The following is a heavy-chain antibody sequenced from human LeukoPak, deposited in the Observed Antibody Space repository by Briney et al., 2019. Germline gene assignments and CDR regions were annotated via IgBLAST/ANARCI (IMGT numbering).Heavy chain of an antibody. Sequence: SRTLSLTCAISGDSVSSNSVTWNWIRQSPSRGLEWLGRTFYRSKWSNDYVVSVKSRITINPDTSKNQFSLQLDSVTPEDTAVYYCTRGKLGTFDVWGQGTMVTVSS. V-gene: IGHV6-1*01. CDR3: TRGKLGTFDV. CDR1: GDSVSSNSVT. J-gene: IGHJ3*01. CDR2: TFYRSKWSN. D-gene: IGHD7-27*01.